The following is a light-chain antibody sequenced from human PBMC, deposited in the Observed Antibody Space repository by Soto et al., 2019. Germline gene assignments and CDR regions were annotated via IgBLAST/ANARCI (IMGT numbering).Light chain of an antibody. CDR2: AAS. Sequence: DIQMTQSPSSLSASVGDRVTITCRASQSISSYLNWYQQKPGKAPNLLIYAASSLQSGVPLRFSGSGSGTDFTLTISSLQPEDFVTYYCQQSYSSHRTFGQGTKVDNK. CDR3: QQSYSSHRT. V-gene: IGKV1-39*01. J-gene: IGKJ1*01. CDR1: QSISSY.